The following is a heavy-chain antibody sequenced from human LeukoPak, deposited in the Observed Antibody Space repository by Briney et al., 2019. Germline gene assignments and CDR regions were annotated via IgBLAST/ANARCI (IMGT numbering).Heavy chain of an antibody. V-gene: IGHV1-18*01. D-gene: IGHD1-26*01. J-gene: IGHJ4*02. CDR3: ASAPYSGSYWNYFDY. CDR1: GYTFTSYG. Sequence: ASVKVSCKASGYTFTSYGISWVRQAPGQGLEWMGWISAYNGNTNYAQELQGRVTMTTDTSTSTAYMELRSLRSDDTAVYYCASAPYSGSYWNYFDYWGQGTLVTVSS. CDR2: ISAYNGNT.